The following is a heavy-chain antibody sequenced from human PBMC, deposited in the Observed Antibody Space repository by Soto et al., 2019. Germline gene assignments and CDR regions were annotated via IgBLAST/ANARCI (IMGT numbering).Heavy chain of an antibody. CDR1: GFSLSTSGVG. CDR2: IYWDDDK. V-gene: IGHV2-5*02. J-gene: IGHJ5*02. CDR3: AHTILTAHRAGGSNWFAP. Sequence: QITLKESGPPLVKPTQTLTLTCTFSGFSLSTSGVGVGWIRQPPGKALEWLALIYWDDDKRYSPSLKSRHTNTQTHTKNQAVLTTPTMHPVDTATYDCAHTILTAHRAGGSNWFAPWGQGTLVTVSS. D-gene: IGHD3-9*01.